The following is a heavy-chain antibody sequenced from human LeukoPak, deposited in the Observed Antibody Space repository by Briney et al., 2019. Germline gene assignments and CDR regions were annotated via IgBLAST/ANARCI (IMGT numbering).Heavy chain of an antibody. CDR3: ARAGSSSWYIYWYFDL. CDR1: GGSINSGGYY. V-gene: IGHV4-39*07. D-gene: IGHD6-13*01. CDR2: IYYSGST. J-gene: IGHJ2*01. Sequence: SETLSLTCTVSGGSINSGGYYWAWIRQPPGRGLEWIGSIYYSGSTYYNPSLKSRVTISVDTSKNQFSLKLSSVTAADTAVYYCARAGSSSWYIYWYFDLWGRGTLVTVSS.